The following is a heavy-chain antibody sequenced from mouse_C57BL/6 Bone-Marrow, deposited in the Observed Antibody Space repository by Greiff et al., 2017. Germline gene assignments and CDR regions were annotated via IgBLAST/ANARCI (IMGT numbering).Heavy chain of an antibody. CDR1: GYTFTDYN. CDR2: INPNNGGT. V-gene: IGHV1-22*01. CDR3: ARRRGYWYFDV. Sequence: VQLQQSGPELVKPGASVTMSCKASGYTFTDYNLHWVKQSHGKSLEWIGYINPNNGGTSYNQKFKGKATLTVNKSSSTAYMELRSLTSEDSAVYYCARRRGYWYFDVWGTGTTVTVSS. J-gene: IGHJ1*03.